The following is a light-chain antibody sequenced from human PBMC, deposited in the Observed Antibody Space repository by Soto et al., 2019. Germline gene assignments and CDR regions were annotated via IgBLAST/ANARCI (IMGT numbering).Light chain of an antibody. CDR2: GAS. CDR3: QQYGSSPPWT. V-gene: IGKV3-20*01. J-gene: IGKJ1*01. CDR1: QSVSSSY. Sequence: EIVLTQSPGTLSLSPGERATLSCRASQSVSSSYLAWYQQKPGQAPRLLIYGASSRATGIPDRFSGSGSGTDFTLTISSLEPEDVGVYYCQQYGSSPPWTFGQGTKWKSN.